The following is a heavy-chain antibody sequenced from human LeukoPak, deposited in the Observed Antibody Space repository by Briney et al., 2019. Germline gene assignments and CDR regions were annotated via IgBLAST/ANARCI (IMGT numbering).Heavy chain of an antibody. V-gene: IGHV4-38-2*02. CDR3: ANDFWSATTYFFDY. D-gene: IGHD3-3*01. J-gene: IGHJ4*02. Sequence: SDTLRLTCTISGYAITNSYYGAWIRQPPGKGLEWIGSIYYSGSTYYNQSLRRRVRMSVDTSRTQFPLTLKSVTSADTAMYFCANDFWSATTYFFDYWGQGILVTVSS. CDR1: GYAITNSYY. CDR2: IYYSGST.